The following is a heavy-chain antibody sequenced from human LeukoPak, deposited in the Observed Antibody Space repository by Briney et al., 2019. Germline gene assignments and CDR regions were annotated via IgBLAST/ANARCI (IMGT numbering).Heavy chain of an antibody. CDR1: GGSISSYY. CDR3: AREGGAISYFDY. CDR2: IYYSGST. J-gene: IGHJ4*02. V-gene: IGHV4-59*01. D-gene: IGHD3-10*01. Sequence: PSETLSLTCTVSGGSISSYYWSWIRQPPGKGLEWIGYIYYSGSTNYNPSLKSRVTISVDTSKNQFSLKLSSVTAADTAVYYCAREGGAISYFDYWGQGTLVTVSS.